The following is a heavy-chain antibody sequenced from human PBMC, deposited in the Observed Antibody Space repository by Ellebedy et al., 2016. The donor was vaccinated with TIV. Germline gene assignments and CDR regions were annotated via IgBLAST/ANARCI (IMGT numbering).Heavy chain of an antibody. CDR2: VSETGIT. D-gene: IGHD3-10*01. Sequence: SETLSLXCTVSGASITSFFWTWIRQPPGKGLEWIGCVSETGITDYSPSLRSRVTISTHTSRNQFSLTLTSVTAADTAIYFCAREPYGPVKEFDPWGQGTLVTVSS. J-gene: IGHJ5*02. V-gene: IGHV4-59*01. CDR3: AREPYGPVKEFDP. CDR1: GASITSFF.